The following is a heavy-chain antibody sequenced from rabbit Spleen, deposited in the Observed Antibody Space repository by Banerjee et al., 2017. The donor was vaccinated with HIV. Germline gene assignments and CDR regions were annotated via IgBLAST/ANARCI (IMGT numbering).Heavy chain of an antibody. CDR3: ARDNGSGDYIDVYFDL. D-gene: IGHD1-1*01. CDR2: IYTGNGKT. Sequence: QSLEESGGGLVKPGGTLTLTCTVSGFSFSRGYDMCWVRQAPGKGLEWIGCIYTGNGKTYYASWAKGRFTISKSSSTTVTLQMTSLTAADTATYFCARDNGSGDYIDVYFDLWGQGTLVTVS. J-gene: IGHJ4*01. V-gene: IGHV1S40*01. CDR1: GFSFSRGYD.